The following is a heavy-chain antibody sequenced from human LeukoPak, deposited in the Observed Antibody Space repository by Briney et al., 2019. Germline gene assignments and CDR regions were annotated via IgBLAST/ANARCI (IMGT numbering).Heavy chain of an antibody. CDR1: GGSISSGGYY. J-gene: IGHJ4*02. CDR3: ARVFYGYPPYYFDY. V-gene: IGHV4-31*03. D-gene: IGHD5/OR15-5a*01. Sequence: SQTLSLTCTVSGGSISSGGYYWSWIRQHPGKGLEWIGYIYYSGSTYYNPSLKSRVTISVDTSKNQFSLKLSSVTAADTAVYYCARVFYGYPPYYFDYWGQGTLVTGSS. CDR2: IYYSGST.